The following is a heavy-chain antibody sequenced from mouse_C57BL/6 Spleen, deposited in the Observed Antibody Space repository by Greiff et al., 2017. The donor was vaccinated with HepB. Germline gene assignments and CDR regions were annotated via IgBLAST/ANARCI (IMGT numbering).Heavy chain of an antibody. Sequence: QVQLQQSGAELVKPGASVKISCKASGYAFSSYWMNWVKQRPGKGLEWIGQIYPGDGDTNYNGKFKGKATLTADKSSSTAYMQLSSLTSEDSAVYFCARPPTAQAPYFDYWGQGPTLTVSS. CDR2: IYPGDGDT. D-gene: IGHD3-2*02. CDR1: GYAFSSYW. V-gene: IGHV1-80*01. CDR3: ARPPTAQAPYFDY. J-gene: IGHJ2*01.